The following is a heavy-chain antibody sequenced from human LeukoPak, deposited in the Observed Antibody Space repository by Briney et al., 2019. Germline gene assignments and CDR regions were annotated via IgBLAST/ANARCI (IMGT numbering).Heavy chain of an antibody. Sequence: PSEALSLTCSVSSSFISSYYWTWIRQSPGKGLEWIGYIYYTGSTSYNPSLQSRVTISVDTSKNQFSLKLSSVTAADTAVYYCARGSSRSSSSWYNWFDPWGQGTLVTVSS. CDR2: IYYTGST. CDR1: SSFISSYY. J-gene: IGHJ5*02. CDR3: ARGSSRSSSSWYNWFDP. V-gene: IGHV4-59*08. D-gene: IGHD6-13*01.